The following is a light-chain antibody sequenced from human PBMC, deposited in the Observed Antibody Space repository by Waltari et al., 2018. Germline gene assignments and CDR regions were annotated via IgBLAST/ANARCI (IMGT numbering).Light chain of an antibody. Sequence: QSALTQPPSVSGSPGQSSTISCTGTSSDVGTSDYVSSYQQHPGKAPKLMIDDVTKRPSGIANRFSGSKSGNTASLTISGLQAEDEADYYCSSYTTSSTVYVFGTGTKVTVL. J-gene: IGLJ1*01. CDR1: SSDVGTSDY. CDR3: SSYTTSSTVYV. CDR2: DVT. V-gene: IGLV2-14*03.